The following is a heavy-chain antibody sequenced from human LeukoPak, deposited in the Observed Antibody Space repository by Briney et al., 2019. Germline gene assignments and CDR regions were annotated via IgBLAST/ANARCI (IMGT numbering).Heavy chain of an antibody. Sequence: PGGSLRLSCAASGFTFSSYGMHWARQAPGKGLEWVAFIRYDGSNKYYADSVKGRFTISRDNSKNTLYLQMNSLRAEDTAVYYCAKIRGRLTGTLLGPVDYWGQGTLVTVSS. V-gene: IGHV3-30*02. CDR3: AKIRGRLTGTLLGPVDY. D-gene: IGHD1-20*01. CDR1: GFTFSSYG. CDR2: IRYDGSNK. J-gene: IGHJ4*02.